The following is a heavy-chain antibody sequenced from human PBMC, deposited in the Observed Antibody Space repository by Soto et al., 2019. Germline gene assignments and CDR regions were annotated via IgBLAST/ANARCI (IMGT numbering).Heavy chain of an antibody. V-gene: IGHV1-69*12. D-gene: IGHD2-2*01. CDR1: GGSFSSYT. CDR2: IIPIFGIA. Sequence: QVQLVQSGAEVKKPGSSVKVSCKASGGSFSSYTIGWVRQAPGQGLEWMGGIIPIFGIANYAQKFQGRVTITADESTSTAYMELSSLRSEDTAVYYCARHVPAAGYYYGMDVWGQGTTVTVSS. J-gene: IGHJ6*02. CDR3: ARHVPAAGYYYGMDV.